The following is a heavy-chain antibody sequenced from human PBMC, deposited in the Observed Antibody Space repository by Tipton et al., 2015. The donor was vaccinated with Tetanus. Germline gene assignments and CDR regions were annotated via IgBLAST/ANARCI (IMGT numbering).Heavy chain of an antibody. J-gene: IGHJ4*02. Sequence: SSYLMSWVRQPPGKGLEWIGSIYYSGSTYYNPSLKSRVTISVDTSKNQFSLKLSSVTAADTAVYYCARTSIPAADYCFDYWGRGTLVTVSS. CDR3: ARTSIPAADYCFDY. CDR2: IYYSGST. V-gene: IGHV4-39*01. CDR1: SSYL. D-gene: IGHD2-2*01.